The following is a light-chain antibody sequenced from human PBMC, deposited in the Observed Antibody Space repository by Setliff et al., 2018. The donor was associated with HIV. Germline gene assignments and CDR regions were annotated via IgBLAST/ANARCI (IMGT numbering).Light chain of an antibody. CDR3: SSYTASSTLV. CDR1: SSDVGGYNY. Sequence: LAQPASVSGSPGKSITISCTGSSSDVGGYNYVSWYQQHPGKAPKLMIYDVSQRPSGVSDRFSGSKSGITASLTISGLQPEDESDYYCSSYTASSTLVFGGGTKVTVL. J-gene: IGLJ2*01. CDR2: DVS. V-gene: IGLV2-14*03.